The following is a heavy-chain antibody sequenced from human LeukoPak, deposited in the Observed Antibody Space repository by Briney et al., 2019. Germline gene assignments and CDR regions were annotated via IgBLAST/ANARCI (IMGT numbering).Heavy chain of an antibody. V-gene: IGHV1-69*13. CDR3: ARASGYSSGGYYFDY. Sequence: GASVKVSCKASGGTFISYAISWVRQAPGQGLEWMGGIIPIFGTANYAQKFQGRVTITADESTSTAYMELSSLRSEDTAVYYCARASGYSSGGYYFDYWGQGTLVTVSS. CDR2: IIPIFGTA. D-gene: IGHD6-19*01. J-gene: IGHJ4*02. CDR1: GGTFISYA.